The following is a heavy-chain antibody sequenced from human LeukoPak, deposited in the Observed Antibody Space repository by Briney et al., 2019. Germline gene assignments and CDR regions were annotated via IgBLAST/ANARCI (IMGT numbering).Heavy chain of an antibody. CDR1: GCTFSSYS. CDR2: ISSSSSYI. J-gene: IGHJ5*02. V-gene: IGHV3-21*01. Sequence: PGGSLRLSCAAPGCTFSSYSMNWVRQAPGKGLEWGTSISSSSSYIYYADSVKGRFTISRDNAKNSLYRQMNSLRAEDTAVYYCARDPSSYYYDSSGQLNWFDPWGQGTLVTVSS. CDR3: ARDPSSYYYDSSGQLNWFDP. D-gene: IGHD3-22*01.